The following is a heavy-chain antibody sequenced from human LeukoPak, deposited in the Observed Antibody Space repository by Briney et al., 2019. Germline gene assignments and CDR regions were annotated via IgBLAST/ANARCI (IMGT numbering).Heavy chain of an antibody. CDR2: INPNSGGT. CDR1: GYTFTGYY. Sequence: GASVKVSCKASGYTFTGYYMHWVRQAPGQGLEWMGWINPNSGGTNYAQKFQGRVTMTRDTFISTAYMELSRLRSDDTAVYYCARDGVEMATILCPWGQGTLVTVSS. CDR3: ARDGVEMATILCP. J-gene: IGHJ4*02. D-gene: IGHD5-12*01. V-gene: IGHV1-2*02.